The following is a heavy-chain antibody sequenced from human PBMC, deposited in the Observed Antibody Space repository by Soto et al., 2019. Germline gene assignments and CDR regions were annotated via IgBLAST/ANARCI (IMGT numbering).Heavy chain of an antibody. V-gene: IGHV3-23*01. CDR2: ISGSGGST. J-gene: IGHJ6*02. Sequence: EVQLLESGGGLVQPGGPLRLSCAASGFPFSSYAMSWARQAPGKGLEWVSAISGSGGSTYYADSVKGRFTISRDNSKNTLYLQMNSLRAEDTAVYYCASAAREYYYYGMDVWGQGTTVTVSS. CDR1: GFPFSSYA. CDR3: ASAAREYYYYGMDV.